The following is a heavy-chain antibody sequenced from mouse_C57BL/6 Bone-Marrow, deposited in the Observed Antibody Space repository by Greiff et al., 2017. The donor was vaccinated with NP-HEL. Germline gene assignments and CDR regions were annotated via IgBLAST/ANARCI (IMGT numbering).Heavy chain of an antibody. J-gene: IGHJ2*01. CDR2: IHPNSGST. D-gene: IGHD1-1*01. CDR3: APLTTVVAKGNY. CDR1: GYTFTSYW. V-gene: IGHV1-64*01. Sequence: QVQLQQPGAELVKPGASVKLSCKASGYTFTSYWMHWVKQRPGQGLEWIGMIHPNSGSTNYNEKFKSKATLTVDKSSSTAYMQLSSLTSEDSAVYYCAPLTTVVAKGNYWGKGTTLTVSS.